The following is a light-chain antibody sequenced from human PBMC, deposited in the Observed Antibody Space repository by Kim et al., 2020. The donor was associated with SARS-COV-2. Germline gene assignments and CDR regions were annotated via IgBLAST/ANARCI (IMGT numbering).Light chain of an antibody. CDR1: GRDVGGYDY. V-gene: IGLV2-14*04. CDR3: SSYTSSSSLEV. Sequence: QSITVCCTGTGRDVGGYDYVSWYQQHPSKAPRLMIYDVRNRPSGVSNRFSGSKSGDTASMTISGLQVEDEADYYCSSYTSSSSLEVFGGGTKVTVL. CDR2: DVR. J-gene: IGLJ2*01.